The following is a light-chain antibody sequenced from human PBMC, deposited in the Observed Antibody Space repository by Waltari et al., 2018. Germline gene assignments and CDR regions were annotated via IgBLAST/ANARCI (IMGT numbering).Light chain of an antibody. Sequence: EIVMTQSPATLSVSPGERATLSCRASQSVSSNLAWYQQNPGQAPRLLLYGASTRATGIPARFSGSGSGTEFTLNISSLQSEDFAVYYCQQYNNWPLTFGGGTKVEIK. V-gene: IGKV3-15*01. CDR2: GAS. CDR3: QQYNNWPLT. CDR1: QSVSSN. J-gene: IGKJ4*01.